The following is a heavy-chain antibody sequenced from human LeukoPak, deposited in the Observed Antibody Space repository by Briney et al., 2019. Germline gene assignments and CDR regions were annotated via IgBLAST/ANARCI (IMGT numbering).Heavy chain of an antibody. Sequence: SETLSLTCTVSGGSISSSSYYWGWIRQPPGKGLEWIGSIYYSGSTYYNPSLKSRVTISVDTSKNQFSLKLSSVTAADTAVYYCARDVRGVSSNFDYWGQGTLVTVSS. CDR1: GGSISSSSYY. D-gene: IGHD3-10*02. J-gene: IGHJ4*02. V-gene: IGHV4-39*07. CDR2: IYYSGST. CDR3: ARDVRGVSSNFDY.